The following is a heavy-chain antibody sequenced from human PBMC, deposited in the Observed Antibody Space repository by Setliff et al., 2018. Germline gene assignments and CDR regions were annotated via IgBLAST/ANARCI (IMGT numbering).Heavy chain of an antibody. Sequence: ETLSLTCTVSGGSITVNYWSWVRQSPEKGLEWIGFMHYSGSTNYNPSLESRVSISVDTSKDQFSLNLSSVTAADTAVYYCVRDQGRRGWFDAWGQGTLVTVSS. J-gene: IGHJ5*02. V-gene: IGHV4-59*01. CDR3: VRDQGRRGWFDA. CDR1: GGSITVNY. CDR2: MHYSGST.